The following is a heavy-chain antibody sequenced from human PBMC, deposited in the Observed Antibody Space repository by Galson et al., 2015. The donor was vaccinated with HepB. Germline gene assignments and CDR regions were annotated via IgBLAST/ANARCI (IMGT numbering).Heavy chain of an antibody. CDR3: ARGGYSSGMDV. Sequence: SLRLSCAASGFTLSSYAMHWVRQAPGKGLEWVAVISYDGSNKYYADSVKGRFTISRDNSKNTLYLQMNSLRAEDTAVYYCARGGYSSGMDVWGQGTTVTVSS. CDR2: ISYDGSNK. V-gene: IGHV3-30-3*01. CDR1: GFTLSSYA. J-gene: IGHJ6*02. D-gene: IGHD2-15*01.